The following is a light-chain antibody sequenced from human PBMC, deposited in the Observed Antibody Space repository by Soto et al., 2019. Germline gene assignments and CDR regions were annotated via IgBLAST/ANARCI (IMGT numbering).Light chain of an antibody. CDR2: GAS. V-gene: IGKV3-15*01. Sequence: EIVMTQAPATLSVSPGERATLSCRASQSVGSKLAWYQQKPGQAPRLLIHGASPRATGIPAWFSGSGSGTDFTLTISSLQSEDFAVYYCQQYYNWPPWTFGQGTRVEIK. CDR1: QSVGSK. J-gene: IGKJ1*01. CDR3: QQYYNWPPWT.